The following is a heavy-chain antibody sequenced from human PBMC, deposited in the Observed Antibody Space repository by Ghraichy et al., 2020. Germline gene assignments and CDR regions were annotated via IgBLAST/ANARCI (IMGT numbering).Heavy chain of an antibody. CDR1: GFTFSSYG. Sequence: GGSLRLSCAASGFTFSSYGMHWVRQAPGKGLEWVAVIWYDGSNKYYADSVKGRFTISRDNSKNTLYLQMNSLRAEDTAVYYCARGPDTAMLGLTLFDYWGQGTLVTVSS. V-gene: IGHV3-33*01. CDR3: ARGPDTAMLGLTLFDY. J-gene: IGHJ4*02. D-gene: IGHD5-18*01. CDR2: IWYDGSNK.